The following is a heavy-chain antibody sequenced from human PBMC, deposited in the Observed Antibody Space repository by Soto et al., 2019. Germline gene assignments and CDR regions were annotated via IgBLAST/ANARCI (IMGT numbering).Heavy chain of an antibody. Sequence: GSLRLSCAASGFTFSSFAMSWVRQAPGKGLDWVSAISGSGGSTYSADSVKGRFTISRDNSKNTLYLQMSSLRAEDTAVYYCARGLSAGKGSPPDFWGKGSLVTVSS. J-gene: IGHJ4*02. D-gene: IGHD6-13*01. CDR3: ARGLSAGKGSPPDF. CDR2: ISGSGGST. CDR1: GFTFSSFA. V-gene: IGHV3-23*01.